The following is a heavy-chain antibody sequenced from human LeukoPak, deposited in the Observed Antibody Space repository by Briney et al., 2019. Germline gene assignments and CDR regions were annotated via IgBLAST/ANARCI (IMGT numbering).Heavy chain of an antibody. Sequence: GSLRLSCAASGFTFSSYSMNWVRQAPGKGLEWVSYINGGGSPIFYADSVRGRFAISRDNAKNSLHLQMNSLRAEDTAVYYCVRDNPRCCGVIPANIDDYWGQGTLVTVSS. CDR1: GFTFSSYS. J-gene: IGHJ4*02. D-gene: IGHD2-21*01. CDR3: VRDNPRCCGVIPANIDDY. CDR2: INGGGSPI. V-gene: IGHV3-48*01.